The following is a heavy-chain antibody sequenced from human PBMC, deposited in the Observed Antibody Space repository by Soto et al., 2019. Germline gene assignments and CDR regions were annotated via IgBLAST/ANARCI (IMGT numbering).Heavy chain of an antibody. V-gene: IGHV3-23*01. Sequence: PGGSLRLSCAASGFTFSSYAMSWVRQAPGKGLEWVSAISTSGAYTYYADSVKGRFTISRDISKNTLCLQMNSLRAEDTAVYYCAKTRSGWSYYYGMDVWGQGTTVTVSS. CDR1: GFTFSSYA. CDR3: AKTRSGWSYYYGMDV. D-gene: IGHD6-19*01. J-gene: IGHJ6*02. CDR2: ISTSGAYT.